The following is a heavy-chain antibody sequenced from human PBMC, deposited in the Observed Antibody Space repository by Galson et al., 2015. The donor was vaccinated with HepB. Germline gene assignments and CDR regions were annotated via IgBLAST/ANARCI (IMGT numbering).Heavy chain of an antibody. Sequence: SLRLSCAASGFTFSSYSMNWVRQAPGKGLEWVSSISSSSSYIYYADSVKGRFTISRDNAKNSLYLQMNSLRAEDTAVYYCARPIAVAGDLAEYFQHWGQGTLVTVSS. CDR3: ARPIAVAGDLAEYFQH. D-gene: IGHD6-19*01. CDR1: GFTFSSYS. CDR2: ISSSSSYI. V-gene: IGHV3-21*01. J-gene: IGHJ1*01.